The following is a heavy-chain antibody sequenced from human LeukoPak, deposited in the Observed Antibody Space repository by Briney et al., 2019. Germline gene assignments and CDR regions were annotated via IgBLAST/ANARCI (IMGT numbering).Heavy chain of an antibody. CDR1: GYTFTSYY. Sequence: GASVKVSCKASGYTFTSYYMHWVRQAPGQGLEWMGIINPSGGSTSYAQKFQGRVTITADESTSTAYMELSSLRSEDTAVYYCARDLSGVDWSGYSYYYYYMDVWGKGTTVTVSS. CDR2: INPSGGST. D-gene: IGHD3-3*01. J-gene: IGHJ6*03. CDR3: ARDLSGVDWSGYSYYYYYMDV. V-gene: IGHV1-46*01.